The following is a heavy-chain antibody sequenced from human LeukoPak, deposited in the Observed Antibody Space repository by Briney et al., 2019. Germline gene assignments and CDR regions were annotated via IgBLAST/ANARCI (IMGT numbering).Heavy chain of an antibody. CDR2: IIPIFGTA. J-gene: IGHJ6*02. CDR1: GGTFSSYA. V-gene: IGHV1-69*05. D-gene: IGHD2-8*01. CDR3: ARRMKNYFGMDC. Sequence: GASVKVSCKASGGTFSSYAISWVRQAPGQGLEWMGGIIPIFGTANYAQKFQGRVTITTDESTSTAYMELSILRSEDTAVYYCARRMKNYFGMDCWGQGTTVTVSS.